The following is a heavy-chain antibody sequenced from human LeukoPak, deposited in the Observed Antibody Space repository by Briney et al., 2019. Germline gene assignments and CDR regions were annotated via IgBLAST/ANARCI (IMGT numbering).Heavy chain of an antibody. V-gene: IGHV3-30*03. D-gene: IGHD5-18*01. Sequence: PGGSLRLSCAASGFTFSSYGMHWVRQAPGKGLEWVAVISYDGSNKYYADSVKGRFTISRDNAKNTLYLQMNSLRAEDTAVYYCARNEYSSSGSGQVDVWGQGTTVTVSS. CDR3: ARNEYSSSGSGQVDV. CDR2: ISYDGSNK. CDR1: GFTFSSYG. J-gene: IGHJ6*02.